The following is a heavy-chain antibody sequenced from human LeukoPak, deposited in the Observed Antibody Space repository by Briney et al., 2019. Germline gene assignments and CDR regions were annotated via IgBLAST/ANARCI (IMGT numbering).Heavy chain of an antibody. V-gene: IGHV3-30*18. CDR3: AKDHGSGSYHDPNWFDP. CDR1: GFTFSSYG. CDR2: ISYDGSYK. Sequence: PGRSLRLSCAASGFTFSSYGMHWVRQAPGKGLDWVTVISYDGSYKYYAEYVKGRFTISRDNSKKTLYLQMNSLRAEDTAVYYCAKDHGSGSYHDPNWFDPWGQGTLVTVSS. J-gene: IGHJ5*02. D-gene: IGHD3-10*01.